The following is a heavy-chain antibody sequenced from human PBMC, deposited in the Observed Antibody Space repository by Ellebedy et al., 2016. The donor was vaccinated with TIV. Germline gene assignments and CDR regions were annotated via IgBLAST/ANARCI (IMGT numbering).Heavy chain of an antibody. Sequence: MPSETLSLTCTVSGGSISSSSYYWGWIRQPPGKGLEWIGCIYYSGSTYYNPSLKSRVTISVDTSKNQFSLKLSSVTAADTAVYYCARQEYYYYYGMDVWGQGTTVTVSS. V-gene: IGHV4-39*01. CDR1: GGSISSSSYY. CDR3: ARQEYYYYYGMDV. J-gene: IGHJ6*02. CDR2: IYYSGST.